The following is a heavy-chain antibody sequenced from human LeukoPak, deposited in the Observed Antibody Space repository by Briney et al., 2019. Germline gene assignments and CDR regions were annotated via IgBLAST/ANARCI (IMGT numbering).Heavy chain of an antibody. Sequence: SETLSLTCTVSGGSISSYYWSWIRQPPGKGLEWIGYIYYSGSTNYNPSLKSRGTISVDTSKNQFSLKLSSVTAADTAVYYCARDLSHMGSSWARFDYWGQGTLVTVSS. J-gene: IGHJ4*02. CDR1: GGSISSYY. V-gene: IGHV4-59*01. CDR3: ARDLSHMGSSWARFDY. CDR2: IYYSGST. D-gene: IGHD6-13*01.